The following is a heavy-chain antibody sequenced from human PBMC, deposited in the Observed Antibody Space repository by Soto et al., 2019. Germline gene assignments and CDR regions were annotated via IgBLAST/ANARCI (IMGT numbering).Heavy chain of an antibody. D-gene: IGHD6-19*01. CDR2: MYHSGST. J-gene: IGHJ4*02. CDR3: ARDEGPGIAVDY. CDR1: GGSISSGGYS. V-gene: IGHV4-30-2*01. Sequence: PSDTLSLTCAVSGGSISSGGYSWSWIRQPPGKGLEWIGYMYHSGSTYYNPSLKSRVTISIDRSKNQFSLKLSSVTAADTAVYYCARDEGPGIAVDYWGQGTLVTVSS.